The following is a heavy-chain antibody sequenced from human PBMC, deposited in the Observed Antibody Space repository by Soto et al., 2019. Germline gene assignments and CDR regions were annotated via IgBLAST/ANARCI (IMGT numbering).Heavy chain of an antibody. CDR3: TTAYYYDSSGYDGYYFGY. CDR2: IKSKTDGGTT. CDR1: GFTFSNAW. J-gene: IGHJ4*02. Sequence: VGSLRLSCAASGFTFSNAWMNWVRQAPGKGLEWVGRIKSKTDGGTTDYAAPVKGRFTISRDDSKNTLYLQMNSLKTEDTAVYYCTTAYYYDSSGYDGYYFGYWGQGTLVTVSS. V-gene: IGHV3-15*07. D-gene: IGHD3-22*01.